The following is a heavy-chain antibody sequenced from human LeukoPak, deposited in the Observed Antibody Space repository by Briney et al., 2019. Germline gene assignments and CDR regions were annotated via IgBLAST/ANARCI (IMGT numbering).Heavy chain of an antibody. J-gene: IGHJ6*03. CDR2: IKQDGSEK. Sequence: GGSLRLSCAASGFTFSRYSMSWVRQAPGKGLEWVAKIKQDGSEKYYVDSVKGRFTISRDNAKNSLYLQMNSLRAEDAAVYYCARGLKGYYYYYMDVWGKGTTVTVSS. V-gene: IGHV3-7*03. CDR3: ARGLKGYYYYYMDV. CDR1: GFTFSRYS.